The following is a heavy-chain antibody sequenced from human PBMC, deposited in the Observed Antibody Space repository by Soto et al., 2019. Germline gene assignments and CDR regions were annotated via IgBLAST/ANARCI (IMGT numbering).Heavy chain of an antibody. V-gene: IGHV3-21*04. CDR1: GFTFRSFT. CDR2: ISSNSAYI. Sequence: PGGSLRLSCAASGFTFRSFTMNWVRQAPGKGLEWVSTISSNSAYIYYTDALRGRFTISRDNAKNSLHLQMNSLRAEDTAVYYCAKESSFWDFDYWGQGTLVTVSS. CDR3: AKESSFWDFDY. D-gene: IGHD3-3*01. J-gene: IGHJ4*02.